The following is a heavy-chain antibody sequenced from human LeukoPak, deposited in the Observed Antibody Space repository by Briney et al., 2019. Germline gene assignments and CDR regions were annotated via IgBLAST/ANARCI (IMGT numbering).Heavy chain of an antibody. CDR1: GYTFTSYY. CDR3: ARDPLYYDILTGYHTQYYFDY. J-gene: IGHJ4*02. Sequence: ASVKVSCKASGYTFTSYYMHWVRQAPGQGLEWMGIINPSGGSTSYAQKFQGRVTITRDTSASTAYMELSSLRSEDMAVYYCARDPLYYDILTGYHTQYYFDYWGQGTLVTVSS. V-gene: IGHV1-46*01. CDR2: INPSGGST. D-gene: IGHD3-9*01.